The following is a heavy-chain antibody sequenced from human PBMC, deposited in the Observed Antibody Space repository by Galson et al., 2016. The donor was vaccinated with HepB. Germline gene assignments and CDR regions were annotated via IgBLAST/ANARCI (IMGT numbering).Heavy chain of an antibody. CDR1: GASTTSYF. V-gene: IGHV4-59*13. D-gene: IGHD2-8*01. CDR3: ARRMLMGSETGSESAWLDP. J-gene: IGHJ5*02. CDR2: TSYTGIA. Sequence: SETLSLTCSVSGASTTSYFWNWIRQPPGKRLEWIGHTSYTGIAMYNPSLESLVTISVDTSNNQVSLKLTSVTTAHTAVYFCARRMLMGSETGSESAWLDPWGQGSPVSVSS.